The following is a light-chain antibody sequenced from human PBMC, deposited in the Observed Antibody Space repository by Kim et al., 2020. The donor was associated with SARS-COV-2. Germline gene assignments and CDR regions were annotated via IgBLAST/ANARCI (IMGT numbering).Light chain of an antibody. J-gene: IGKJ5*01. CDR1: QSVSTE. CDR3: QQRRNWPVT. V-gene: IGKV3-11*01. Sequence: LSPGERATLSCRASQSVSTELAWYQQKAGQAPRLLIYDTSNRATGIPARFSSSGSGTDFTLTISSLEPGDFAVYYCQQRRNWPVTFGQGTRLEIK. CDR2: DTS.